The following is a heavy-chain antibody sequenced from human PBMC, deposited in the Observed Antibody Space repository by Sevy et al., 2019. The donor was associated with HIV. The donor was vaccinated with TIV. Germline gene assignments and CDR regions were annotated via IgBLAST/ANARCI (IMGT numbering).Heavy chain of an antibody. D-gene: IGHD3-10*01. J-gene: IGHJ4*02. CDR3: ARLSGGY. V-gene: IGHV1-8*01. CDR2: MSPKSGKT. Sequence: ASVKVSCKASGYTFTSYDINWVRQATGQGLEWMGWMSPKSGKTGYAQRLQGRVTMTRNTSISTAYMEVSSLRSEDTAVYYCARLSGGYWGQGTLVTVSS. CDR1: GYTFTSYD.